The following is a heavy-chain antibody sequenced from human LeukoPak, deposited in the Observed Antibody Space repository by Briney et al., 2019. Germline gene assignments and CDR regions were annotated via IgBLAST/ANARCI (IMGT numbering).Heavy chain of an antibody. Sequence: GGSLRLSCAASGFTFSSYAMSWVRQAPGKGLEWVSAISGSSGGANYADSVKGRFTISRDNSKNTLYLQMNSLRAEDTAVYYCAKSSSSWGLVDYWGQGTLVTVSS. D-gene: IGHD6-6*01. CDR3: AKSSSSWGLVDY. V-gene: IGHV3-23*01. CDR2: ISGSSGGA. CDR1: GFTFSSYA. J-gene: IGHJ4*02.